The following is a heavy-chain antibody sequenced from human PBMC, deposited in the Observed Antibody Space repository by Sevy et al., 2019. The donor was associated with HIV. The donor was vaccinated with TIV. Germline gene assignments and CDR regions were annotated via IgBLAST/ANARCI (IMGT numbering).Heavy chain of an antibody. CDR1: GGSINSDH. CDR3: ARRNDLDI. V-gene: IGHV4-59*08. CDR2: VYYTGGT. D-gene: IGHD2-21*02. Sequence: SETLSLTCTVSGGSINSDHWNWIRQPPGKGLEWIGYVYYTGGTNYNPPLKNRVTISLDRTKNQFSLKLTSVTAADTAVYYCARRNDLDIWGQGTIVTVSS. J-gene: IGHJ3*02.